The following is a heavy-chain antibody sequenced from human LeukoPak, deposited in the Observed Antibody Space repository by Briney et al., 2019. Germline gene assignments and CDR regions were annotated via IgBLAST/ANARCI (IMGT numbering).Heavy chain of an antibody. CDR3: ARDPYTDAFDI. D-gene: IGHD4-11*01. CDR1: GGSISSGSYY. Sequence: PSQTLSLTCIVSGGSISSGSYYWSWIRQPAGKGLEWIGRIYTSGSTNYNPSLKSRVTMSVDTSKNQFSLKLSSVTAADTAVYYCARDPYTDAFDIWGQGTMVTVSS. J-gene: IGHJ3*02. V-gene: IGHV4-61*02. CDR2: IYTSGST.